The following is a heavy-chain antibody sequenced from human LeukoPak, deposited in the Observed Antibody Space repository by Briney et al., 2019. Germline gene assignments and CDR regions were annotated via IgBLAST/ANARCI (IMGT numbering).Heavy chain of an antibody. D-gene: IGHD3-22*01. J-gene: IGHJ4*02. V-gene: IGHV1-46*01. CDR3: ARFNGDSSGFDY. CDR2: ISPSGGST. Sequence: GASVKVSCKAFGYTFTSNYMHWVRQAPGQGPEWMGVISPSGGSTTYAQKFQGRVTLTRDMSTSTDYLELSSLRSEDTAVYYCARFNGDSSGFDYWGQGTLVTVSS. CDR1: GYTFTSNY.